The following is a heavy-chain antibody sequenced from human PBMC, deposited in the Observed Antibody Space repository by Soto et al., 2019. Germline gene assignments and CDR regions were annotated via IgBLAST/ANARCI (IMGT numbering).Heavy chain of an antibody. CDR1: GFTFSSYS. D-gene: IGHD1-26*01. CDR3: ARVLDSGGSYYYYYYMDV. J-gene: IGHJ6*03. Sequence: GGSLRLSCAASGFTFSSYSMNWVRQAPGKGLEWVSSISSSSSYIYYADSVKGRFTISRDNAKNSLYLQMNSLRAEDTAVYYCARVLDSGGSYYYYYYMDVWGKGTTVTVSS. V-gene: IGHV3-21*01. CDR2: ISSSSSYI.